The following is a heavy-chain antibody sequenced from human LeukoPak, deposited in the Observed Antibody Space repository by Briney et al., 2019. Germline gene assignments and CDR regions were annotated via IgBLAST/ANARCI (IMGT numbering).Heavy chain of an antibody. CDR2: ISGSGETT. D-gene: IGHD3/OR15-3a*01. V-gene: IGHV3-23*01. CDR1: RFTFRNYA. CDR3: ATDPVGEFWTGYFNY. Sequence: GGPLRLSCAASRFTFRNYAMNWVRQAPGKGLEWVSGISGSGETTYNADSVKGRFTISRDNSKNTLFLQMNSLRAEDTAVYYCATDPVGEFWTGYFNYWGQGTLVTVSS. J-gene: IGHJ4*02.